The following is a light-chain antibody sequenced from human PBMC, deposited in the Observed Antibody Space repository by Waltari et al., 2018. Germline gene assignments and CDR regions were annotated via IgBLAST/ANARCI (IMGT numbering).Light chain of an antibody. CDR1: QSVLFSSNNKNY. CDR3: QQCYTCPYT. J-gene: IGKJ2*01. V-gene: IGKV4-1*01. Sequence: DFVMTQHPDCLAVSLGERATTTGQSSQSVLFSSNNKNYFGEYKQKPGPPPKLLISWSSTRESGGPDRFIGSGSWTAVTLTISSLQAEDVAVYYCQQCYTCPYTFGQGTKLEI. CDR2: WSS.